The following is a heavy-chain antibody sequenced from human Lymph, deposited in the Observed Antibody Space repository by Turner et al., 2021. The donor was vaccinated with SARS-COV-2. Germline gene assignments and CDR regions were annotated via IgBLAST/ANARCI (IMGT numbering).Heavy chain of an antibody. Sequence: QVQLVQSGAEVKKPGSSVKVSCKASGGTFSSSAISWVRQAPGQGLEWGGGIIPLFGIANNAQKCQGRVTITADKSPSTAYMGLTSRGSEDTAVYYCARIVAPGMGGGVYYYYYGMDVWGQGTTVTVSS. CDR1: GGTFSSSA. J-gene: IGHJ6*02. CDR2: IIPLFGIA. CDR3: ARIVAPGMGGGVYYYYYGMDV. D-gene: IGHD6-13*01. V-gene: IGHV1-69*10.